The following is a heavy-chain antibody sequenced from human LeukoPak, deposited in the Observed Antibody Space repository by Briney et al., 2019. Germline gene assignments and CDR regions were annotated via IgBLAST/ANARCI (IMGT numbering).Heavy chain of an antibody. CDR2: INHSGST. CDR1: GGSFSGYY. CDR3: ARGGPHRQYYYYMDV. J-gene: IGHJ6*03. Sequence: SETLSLTCAVYGGSFSGYYWSWIRQPPGKGLEWIGEINHSGSTNYNPSLKSRVTISVDTSKNQFSLKLSSVTAADTAVYYCARGGPHRQYYYYMDVWGKGTTVTVPS. V-gene: IGHV4-34*01.